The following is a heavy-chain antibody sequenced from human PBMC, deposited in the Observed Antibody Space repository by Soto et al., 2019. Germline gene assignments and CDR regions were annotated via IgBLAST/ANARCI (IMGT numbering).Heavy chain of an antibody. V-gene: IGHV4-39*01. J-gene: IGHJ3*02. CDR2: IYYSGST. CDR3: ASVPSGGLLSLSGI. D-gene: IGHD2-21*02. CDR1: GGSISSSSYY. Sequence: QLQLQESGPGLVKPSETLSLTCTVSGGSISSSSYYWGWIRQPPGKGLEWIGSIYYSGSTYYNPSLKSRVTISVDTSKNQFSLKLSSVTAADTAVYYCASVPSGGLLSLSGIWGQGTMVTVSS.